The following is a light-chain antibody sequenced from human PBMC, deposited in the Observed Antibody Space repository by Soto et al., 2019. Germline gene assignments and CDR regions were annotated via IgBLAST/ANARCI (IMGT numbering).Light chain of an antibody. Sequence: QSVLTQPASVSGSPGQSTTISCTGTSSDVGSYNLVSWYQQHPGKAPKLMIYEGSKRPSGVSNRFSGSKSGNTASLTISGLQAEGEADYYCCSYAGSSTFLFVFGTGTKVTVL. CDR1: SSDVGSYNL. V-gene: IGLV2-23*03. J-gene: IGLJ1*01. CDR2: EGS. CDR3: CSYAGSSTFLFV.